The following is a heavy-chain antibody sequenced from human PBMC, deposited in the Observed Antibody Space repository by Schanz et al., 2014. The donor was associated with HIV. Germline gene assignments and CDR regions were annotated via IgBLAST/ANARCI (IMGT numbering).Heavy chain of an antibody. CDR3: ARVANWDYYGMDV. Sequence: QVQLVESGGGVVQPGRSLRLSCAASGFTFSNFAMHWVRQAPGKGLEWEAVIWYDGSYKYYADSVKGRFTISRDNSKKTLYLQMNSLRGEDTAVYYCARVANWDYYGMDVWGRGTTVTVSS. D-gene: IGHD3-16*01. CDR1: GFTFSNFA. V-gene: IGHV3-33*01. CDR2: IWYDGSYK. J-gene: IGHJ6*02.